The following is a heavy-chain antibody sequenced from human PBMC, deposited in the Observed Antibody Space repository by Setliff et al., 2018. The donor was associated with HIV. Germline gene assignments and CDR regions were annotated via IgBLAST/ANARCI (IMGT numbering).Heavy chain of an antibody. Sequence: PGGSLRLSCEASEFTFSSYEMNWVRQAPGKGLEWVSYISGSGSTIYYADSVKGRFTIFRDNAKNSLYLQLNSLRAEDTAVYSCARLSPPDDFGDPVPNLHWGQGTLVTVSS. CDR1: EFTFSSYE. V-gene: IGHV3-48*03. CDR3: ARLSPPDDFGDPVPNLH. CDR2: ISGSGSTI. D-gene: IGHD1-1*01. J-gene: IGHJ4*02.